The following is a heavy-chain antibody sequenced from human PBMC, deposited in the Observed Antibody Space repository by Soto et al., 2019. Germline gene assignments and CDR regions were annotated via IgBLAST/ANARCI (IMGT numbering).Heavy chain of an antibody. V-gene: IGHV4-39*01. CDR1: GGSISSSSYY. Sequence: SETLSLTCTVSGGSISSSSYYWGWIRHPPGKGLEWIGSIYYSGSTYYNPSLKSRVTISVDTSKNQFSLKLSSVTAADTAVYYCARHGRIHGDLYDYWGQGTLVTVSS. CDR2: IYYSGST. J-gene: IGHJ4*02. CDR3: ARHGRIHGDLYDY. D-gene: IGHD4-17*01.